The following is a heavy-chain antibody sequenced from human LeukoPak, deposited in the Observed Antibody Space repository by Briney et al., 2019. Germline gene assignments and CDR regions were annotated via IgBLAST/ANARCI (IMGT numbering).Heavy chain of an antibody. CDR3: ARDYSSSGTFFGYYYGMDV. CDR2: ISGSSKII. V-gene: IGHV3-48*02. D-gene: IGHD2-2*01. CDR1: GFTFSSYS. Sequence: PGGSPRLSCAASGFTFSSYSMNWVRQAPGKGLEWISYISGSSKIIHWAESLKGRFTISRDNAKNSLYLQMNSLRDEDTAVYYCARDYSSSGTFFGYYYGMDVWGQGATVSGSS. J-gene: IGHJ6*02.